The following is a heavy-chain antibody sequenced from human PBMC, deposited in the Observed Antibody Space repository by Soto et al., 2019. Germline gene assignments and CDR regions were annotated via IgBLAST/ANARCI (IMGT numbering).Heavy chain of an antibody. D-gene: IGHD5-12*01. Sequence: PGGSLRLSCAASGFTFSSYGMHWVRQAPGKGLEWVAVIWYDGSNKYYADSVKGRFTISRDNSKNTLYLQMNSLRAEATAVYYSASDLGRYRGYADATPHYYYYGMDVWGQGTTVTVS. CDR3: ASDLGRYRGYADATPHYYYYGMDV. V-gene: IGHV3-33*01. CDR1: GFTFSSYG. CDR2: IWYDGSNK. J-gene: IGHJ6*02.